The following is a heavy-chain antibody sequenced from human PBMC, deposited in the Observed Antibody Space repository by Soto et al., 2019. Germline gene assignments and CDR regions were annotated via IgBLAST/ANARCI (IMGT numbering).Heavy chain of an antibody. D-gene: IGHD3-3*01. V-gene: IGHV3-15*07. CDR2: IKSKTDGGTT. CDR1: GFTFSNAW. Sequence: GGSLRLSCAASGFTFSNAWMNWVRQAPGKGLEWVGRIKSKTDGGTTDYAAPVKGRFTISRDDSKNTLYLQMNSLKTEDTAVYYCTTRYYDFWSGYSNPPNVWGQGTTVTVSS. CDR3: TTRYYDFWSGYSNPPNV. J-gene: IGHJ6*02.